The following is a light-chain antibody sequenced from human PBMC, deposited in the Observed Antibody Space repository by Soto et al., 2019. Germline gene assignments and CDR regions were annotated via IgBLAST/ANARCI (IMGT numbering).Light chain of an antibody. V-gene: IGKV1-5*03. CDR2: KAS. J-gene: IGKJ1*01. CDR1: QSISSW. Sequence: DIQMTQSPSTLSASVGDRVTITCRASQSISSWLAWYQQKPGKAPNLLIYKASSLESGVPSRFSGSGSGTEFTLTISSLQPDDFATYYCQQYHTSPCTFGQGTKVEI. CDR3: QQYHTSPCT.